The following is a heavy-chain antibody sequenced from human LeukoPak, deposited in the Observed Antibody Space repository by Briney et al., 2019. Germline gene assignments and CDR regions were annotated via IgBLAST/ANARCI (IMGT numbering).Heavy chain of an antibody. V-gene: IGHV3-30*18. CDR3: AKDYANDAFDI. J-gene: IGHJ3*02. D-gene: IGHD3-16*01. CDR2: ISLDGGQK. CDR1: GFTFSNFG. Sequence: GGSLRLSCAASGFTFSNFGMHWVRQAPGKGLEWVAVISLDGGQKYYADSVKGRFTISRDNSKNTLYLQMNSLRTEDTAVFYCAKDYANDAFDIWGEGTMVTVSS.